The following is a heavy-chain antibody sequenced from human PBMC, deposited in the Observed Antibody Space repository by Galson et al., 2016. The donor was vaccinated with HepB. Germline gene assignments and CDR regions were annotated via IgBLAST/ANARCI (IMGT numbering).Heavy chain of an antibody. J-gene: IGHJ4*02. CDR3: ARDVQFHLDY. Sequence: SVKVSCKVSGYRFPTYGISWVRQAPGQGLEWLGWISANSGNTYYAQKFQDRVTMTRDTSASTVYMDLRSLRSDDTAVYYCARDVQFHLDYWGQGTLVTVSS. CDR1: GYRFPTYG. CDR2: ISANSGNT. V-gene: IGHV1-18*04. D-gene: IGHD5-24*01.